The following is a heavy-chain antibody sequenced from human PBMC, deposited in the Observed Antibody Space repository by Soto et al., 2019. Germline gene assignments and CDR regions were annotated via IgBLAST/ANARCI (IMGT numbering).Heavy chain of an antibody. CDR1: GGSISRGDYY. Sequence: SDPLSLTCTFSGGSISRGDYYLSCIHQAPGTGLEWLGYIYYSGSTYYNPSLKSRVTISVDTSKNQFSLKLSSVTAADTAVYYCARAMVVTQNWFDLWGQGTLVTVAS. CDR2: IYYSGST. CDR3: ARAMVVTQNWFDL. D-gene: IGHD2-21*02. J-gene: IGHJ5*02. V-gene: IGHV4-30-4*02.